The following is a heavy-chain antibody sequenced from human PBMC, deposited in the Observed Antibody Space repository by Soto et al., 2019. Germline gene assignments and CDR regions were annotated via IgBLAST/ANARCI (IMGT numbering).Heavy chain of an antibody. V-gene: IGHV1-69*04. CDR2: VNPILSMS. D-gene: IGHD3-10*01. Sequence: QVQLVQSGAEVKRPGSSVKVSCKASGDTFSFYSINWVRQAPGLGLEWMGRVNPILSMSNYAQRFQGRVTMTADKSTSTAYMELSGLISADKAMYYCATSYGSGYRAFDYWGQGALVTVSS. CDR3: ATSYGSGYRAFDY. CDR1: GDTFSFYS. J-gene: IGHJ4*02.